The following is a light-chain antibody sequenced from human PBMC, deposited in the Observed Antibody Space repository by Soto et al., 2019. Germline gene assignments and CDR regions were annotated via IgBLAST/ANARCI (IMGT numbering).Light chain of an antibody. Sequence: QSALTQPASVSGSPGQSITISCTGTSSDVGGYNYVSWYQQHPGKAPKLMIYDVSNRPSGVSNRFSGSKSGNTASLTISGLQAEDEADYSCSSYTCSSTSYVFGTGTKVTVL. J-gene: IGLJ1*01. V-gene: IGLV2-14*01. CDR3: SSYTCSSTSYV. CDR2: DVS. CDR1: SSDVGGYNY.